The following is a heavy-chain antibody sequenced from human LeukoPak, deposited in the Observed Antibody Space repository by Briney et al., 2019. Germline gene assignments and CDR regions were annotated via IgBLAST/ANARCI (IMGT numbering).Heavy chain of an antibody. CDR1: GFTFNKHA. D-gene: IGHD3-10*01. V-gene: IGHV3-30*04. CDR2: ITYDGTKK. Sequence: PGWSLRLSCAASGFTFNKHAMHWVRQAPGRGLEWVALITYDGTKKYYPDSVKGRFTVSRDNSKNTLNLQMNSLRDEDTAVYYCARDSIEYGSGTYYDYWGQGTLVTVSS. J-gene: IGHJ4*02. CDR3: ARDSIEYGSGTYYDY.